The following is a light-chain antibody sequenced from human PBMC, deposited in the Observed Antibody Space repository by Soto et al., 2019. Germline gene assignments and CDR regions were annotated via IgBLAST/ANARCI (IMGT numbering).Light chain of an antibody. CDR3: QQYNNWPPIT. CDR2: RAS. J-gene: IGKJ5*01. CDR1: QSVSSN. V-gene: IGKV3-15*01. Sequence: IVLTQSPATLSLSPGERATLSCRASQSVSSNLAWYQQKPGQAPRLLIYRASTRATGIPARFSGSGSGTEFTLTISSLQSEDFAIYYCQQYNNWPPITFGQGTRLEIK.